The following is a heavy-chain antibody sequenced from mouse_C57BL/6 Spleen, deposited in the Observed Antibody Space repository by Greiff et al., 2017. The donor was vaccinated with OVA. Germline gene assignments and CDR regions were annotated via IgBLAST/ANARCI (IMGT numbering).Heavy chain of an antibody. J-gene: IGHJ2*01. CDR1: GYAFSSSW. CDR2: IYPGDGDT. V-gene: IGHV1-82*01. CDR3: ARWSGNHYFDY. Sequence: QVQLQQSGPELVKPGASVKISCKASGYAFSSSWMNWVKQRPGKGLEWIGRIYPGDGDTNYNGKFKGKATLTADKSSSTAYMQLSSLTSEDSAVYFCARWSGNHYFDYWGQGTTLTVSS. D-gene: IGHD1-3*01.